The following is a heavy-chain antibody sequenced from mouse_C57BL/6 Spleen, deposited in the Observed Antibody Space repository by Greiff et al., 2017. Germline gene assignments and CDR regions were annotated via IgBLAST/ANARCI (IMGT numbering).Heavy chain of an antibody. D-gene: IGHD2-2*01. CDR3: AISTMVTTEAMDY. CDR1: GFSLTSYG. V-gene: IGHV2-2*01. CDR2: IWSGGST. J-gene: IGHJ4*01. Sequence: VQLKESGPGLVQPSQSLSITCTVSGFSLTSYGVHWVRQSPGKGLEWLGVIWSGGSTDYNAAFISRLSISKDNSKSQVFFKMNSLQADDTAIYYCAISTMVTTEAMDYWGQGTSVTVSS.